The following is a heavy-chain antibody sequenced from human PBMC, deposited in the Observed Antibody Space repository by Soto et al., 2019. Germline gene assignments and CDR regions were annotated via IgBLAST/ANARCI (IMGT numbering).Heavy chain of an antibody. CDR2: ISSDGKNQ. D-gene: IGHD3-10*01. V-gene: IGHV3-30*18. Sequence: QVQLVESGGGVVQPGRSLRLSCAASGFTSSSFVIHWVRKAPGKGLEWLAVISSDGKNQYYADSVKGRFTISRDNYKNTLYLQVNSLREEDTAVYFCAKERGVLDAFDIWGQGTMVTVSS. CDR3: AKERGVLDAFDI. J-gene: IGHJ3*02. CDR1: GFTSSSFV.